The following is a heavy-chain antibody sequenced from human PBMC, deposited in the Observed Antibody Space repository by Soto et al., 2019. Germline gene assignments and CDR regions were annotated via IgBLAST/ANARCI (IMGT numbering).Heavy chain of an antibody. D-gene: IGHD2-2*01. V-gene: IGHV3-30*18. CDR1: GFTFSTYG. J-gene: IGHJ1*01. CDR2: ISHDGSKT. Sequence: QVQLVESGGGVVQPGRSLRLSCAASGFTFSTYGMHWVRQAPGKGLEWVAIISHDGSKTNYADSVKGRFTISRDNSKNTLYLQMNSLRADGQAVYYCEKDRQGYCISSSCYYLHWGQGTLVNVSS. CDR3: EKDRQGYCISSSCYYLH.